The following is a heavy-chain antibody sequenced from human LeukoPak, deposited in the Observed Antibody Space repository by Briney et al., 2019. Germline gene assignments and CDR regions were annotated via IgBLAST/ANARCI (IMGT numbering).Heavy chain of an antibody. V-gene: IGHV3-33*01. CDR1: GFTFSSHG. J-gene: IGHJ4*02. Sequence: PGRSLRLSCAASGFTFSSHGMHWVRQAPGKGLEWVAVIWYDGSNKYYAHYVKGRFTISRDNSKNTLYLQMNSLRAEDTAVYYCARVYPDVDFWSGYYLLDYWGQGILVTVSS. D-gene: IGHD3-3*01. CDR3: ARVYPDVDFWSGYYLLDY. CDR2: IWYDGSNK.